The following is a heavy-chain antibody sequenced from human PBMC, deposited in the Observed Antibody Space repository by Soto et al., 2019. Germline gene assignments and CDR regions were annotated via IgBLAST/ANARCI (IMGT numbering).Heavy chain of an antibody. CDR3: AKNGGSYNNSPLDY. V-gene: IGHV3-23*01. Sequence: PGGSLRLSCAASGFTFVDYAMTWVRQPPGKGLEWVASIFLGGGSIYYADSVKGRFSISRDNSKNTLYLEMIGLRDEDTAIYYCAKNGGSYNNSPLDYWGLGTLVTVSS. D-gene: IGHD2-8*01. CDR1: GFTFVDYA. J-gene: IGHJ4*02. CDR2: IFLGGGSI.